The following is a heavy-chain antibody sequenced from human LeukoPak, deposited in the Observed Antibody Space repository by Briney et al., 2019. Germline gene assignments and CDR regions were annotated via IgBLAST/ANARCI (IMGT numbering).Heavy chain of an antibody. CDR3: ARGRGVTGYY. Sequence: GGSLRLSCAASGFTFSSYAMSWVRQAPGKGLEWVSSISSSSSYVYYADSVKGRFTISRDNAKNSLYLQMNSLRAEDTAVYYCARGRGVTGYYWGQGTLVTVSS. D-gene: IGHD1-20*01. CDR1: GFTFSSYA. J-gene: IGHJ4*02. V-gene: IGHV3-21*01. CDR2: ISSSSSYV.